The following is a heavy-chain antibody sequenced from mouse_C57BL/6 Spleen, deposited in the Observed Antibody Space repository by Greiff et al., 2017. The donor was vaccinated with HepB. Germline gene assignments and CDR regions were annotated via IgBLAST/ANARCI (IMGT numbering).Heavy chain of an antibody. V-gene: IGHV1-59*01. CDR2: IDPSDSYT. CDR3: ARGDYYGSSYPYYFDY. J-gene: IGHJ2*01. D-gene: IGHD1-1*01. CDR1: GYTFTSYW. Sequence: QVQLQQPGAELVRPGTSVKLSCKASGYTFTSYWMHWVKQRPGQGLEWIGVIDPSDSYTNYNQKFKGKATLTVDTSSSTAYMQLSSLTSEDSAVYYCARGDYYGSSYPYYFDYWGQGTTLTVSS.